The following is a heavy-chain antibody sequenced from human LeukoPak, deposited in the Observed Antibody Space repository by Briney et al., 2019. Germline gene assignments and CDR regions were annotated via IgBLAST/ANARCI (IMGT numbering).Heavy chain of an antibody. J-gene: IGHJ4*02. V-gene: IGHV1-2*02. Sequence: ASVKVSCKASGYTFTGYYMHWVRQAPGQGLEWMGWINPNSGGTNYAQKFQGRVTMTRDTSISTAYMELSRLRSDDTAVYYCARDRGSVSQWGIAAAGTQYFDYWGQGPLVTVSS. CDR3: ARDRGSVSQWGIAAAGTQYFDY. D-gene: IGHD6-13*01. CDR2: INPNSGGT. CDR1: GYTFTGYY.